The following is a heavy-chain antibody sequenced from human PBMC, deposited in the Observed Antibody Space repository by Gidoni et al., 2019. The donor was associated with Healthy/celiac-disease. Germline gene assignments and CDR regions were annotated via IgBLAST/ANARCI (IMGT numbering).Heavy chain of an antibody. CDR1: GFTFSSYA. J-gene: IGHJ3*02. CDR3: AKTIAYDSSGYYAYDAFDI. CDR2: ISGSGGST. D-gene: IGHD3-22*01. V-gene: IGHV3-23*01. Sequence: EVQLLESGGGLVQPGGSLRLSCAASGFTFSSYAMSWVRQAPGKGLEWVSAISGSGGSTYYADSVKGRFTISRDNSKNTLYLQMNSLRAEDTAVYYCAKTIAYDSSGYYAYDAFDIWGQGTMVTVSS.